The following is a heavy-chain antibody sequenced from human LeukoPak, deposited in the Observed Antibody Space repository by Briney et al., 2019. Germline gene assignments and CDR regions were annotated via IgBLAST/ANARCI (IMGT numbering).Heavy chain of an antibody. Sequence: SETLSLTCTVSGGSISSYYWSWIRQPPGKGLEWIGYIYYSGSTNYNPSLKCRVTISVDTSKNQFSLKLSSVTAADTAVYYCAGETATYSSSWFFPWGYFDYWGQGTLVTVSS. CDR1: GGSISSYY. V-gene: IGHV4-59*08. D-gene: IGHD6-13*01. CDR2: IYYSGST. J-gene: IGHJ4*02. CDR3: AGETATYSSSWFFPWGYFDY.